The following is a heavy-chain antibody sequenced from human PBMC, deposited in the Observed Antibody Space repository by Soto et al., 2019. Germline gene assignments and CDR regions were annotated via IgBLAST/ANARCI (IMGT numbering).Heavy chain of an antibody. Sequence: PSETLSLTCAVYGGSFSGYYWSWIRQPPGKGLEWIGEINHSGSTNYNPSLKSRVTISVDTSKNQFSLKLSSVTAADTAVYYCARPLVGYCTNGVCYTDYYYYYSMDVWGQGTTVTVSS. J-gene: IGHJ6*02. CDR2: INHSGST. D-gene: IGHD2-8*01. V-gene: IGHV4-34*01. CDR1: GGSFSGYY. CDR3: ARPLVGYCTNGVCYTDYYYYYSMDV.